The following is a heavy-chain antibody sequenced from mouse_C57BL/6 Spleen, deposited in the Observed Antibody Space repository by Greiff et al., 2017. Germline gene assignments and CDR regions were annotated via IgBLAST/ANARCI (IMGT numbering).Heavy chain of an antibody. V-gene: IGHV1-62-2*01. CDR1: GYTFTEYT. CDR2: FYPGSGSI. Sequence: VQLQQSGAELVKPGASVKLSCKASGYTFTEYTIPWVKQRSGQGLEWIGWFYPGSGSIKYNEKFKDKATLTADKSSSTVYMELSRLTSEDSAVYFCARHEEGIYYGNFYAMDYWGQGTSVTVSS. J-gene: IGHJ4*01. CDR3: ARHEEGIYYGNFYAMDY. D-gene: IGHD2-1*01.